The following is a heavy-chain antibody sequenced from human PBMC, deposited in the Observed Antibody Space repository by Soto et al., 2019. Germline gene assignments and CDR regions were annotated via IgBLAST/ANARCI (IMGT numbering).Heavy chain of an antibody. CDR2: INPADFDI. Sequence: GESLKISCKGSGYSFTSNWIGWVRQMPGKGLEWMGIINPADFDIRYSPSFQGQVTLSVDKSITTAYLQWSSLKASDAAMYYCVRPDSPGYYVDWGQGTLVTVSS. V-gene: IGHV5-51*01. J-gene: IGHJ4*02. CDR1: GYSFTSNW. D-gene: IGHD3-22*01. CDR3: VRPDSPGYYVD.